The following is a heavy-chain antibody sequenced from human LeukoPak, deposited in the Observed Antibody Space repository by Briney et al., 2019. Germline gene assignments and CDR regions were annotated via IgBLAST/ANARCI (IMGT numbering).Heavy chain of an antibody. D-gene: IGHD3-22*01. Sequence: GGSLRLSCAASGFTFSSYGMSWVRQAPGKGLECVSVIYSDSSTYYADSVKGRFTFSRDNSKNTLYLQMNSLRAEDTAVYYCARLITMIVVVTPWDAFDIWGQGTMVTVSS. CDR1: GFTFSSYG. J-gene: IGHJ3*02. CDR3: ARLITMIVVVTPWDAFDI. V-gene: IGHV3-66*01. CDR2: IYSDSST.